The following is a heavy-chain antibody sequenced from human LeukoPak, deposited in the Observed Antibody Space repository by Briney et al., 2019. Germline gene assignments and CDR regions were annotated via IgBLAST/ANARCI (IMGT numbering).Heavy chain of an antibody. V-gene: IGHV4-4*07. J-gene: IGHJ3*02. CDR2: IYTSGST. D-gene: IGHD2-2*01. Sequence: PSESLSLTRTVSGGAISSYYWSWIRQPAGKGLERIGRIYTSGSTNYNPSLKSRVTMSVDTSKNQFSLKLSSVTAADTAVYYCARDLPAEIRGLDAFDIWGQGTMVTVSS. CDR3: ARDLPAEIRGLDAFDI. CDR1: GGAISSYY.